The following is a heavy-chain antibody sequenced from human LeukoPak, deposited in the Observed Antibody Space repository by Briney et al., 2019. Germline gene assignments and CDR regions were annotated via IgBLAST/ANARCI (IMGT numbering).Heavy chain of an antibody. CDR3: AKDRGSGWYAWFDP. V-gene: IGHV3-30*18. J-gene: IGHJ5*02. CDR1: GFTFSSYG. D-gene: IGHD6-19*01. Sequence: GRSLRLSCAASGFTFSSYGMHWVRQAPGKGLEWVAIISNDGSKEYYADSVKGRFTISRDNSKNTLYLQMNSLRAEDTAVYYCAKDRGSGWYAWFDPWGQGTLVTVSS. CDR2: ISNDGSKE.